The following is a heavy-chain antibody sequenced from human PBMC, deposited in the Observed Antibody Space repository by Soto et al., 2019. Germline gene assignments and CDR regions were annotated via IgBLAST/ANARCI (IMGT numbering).Heavy chain of an antibody. CDR2: ISSSSSYI. D-gene: IGHD6-6*01. CDR3: ARDLDWGEDSSSGQYYYYGMDV. CDR1: GFTFSSYS. V-gene: IGHV3-21*01. Sequence: GGSLRLSCAASGFTFSSYSMNWVRQAPGKGLEWVSSISSSSSYIYYADSVKGRFTISRDNAKNSLYLQMNSLRAEDTAVYYCARDLDWGEDSSSGQYYYYGMDVWGQGTTVTAP. J-gene: IGHJ6*02.